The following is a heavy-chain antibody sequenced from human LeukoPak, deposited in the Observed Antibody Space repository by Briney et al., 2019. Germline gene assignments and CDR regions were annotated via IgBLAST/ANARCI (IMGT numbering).Heavy chain of an antibody. Sequence: SETLSLTCTVSGGSISSSSYYWGWIRQPPGKGLEWIGSIYYSGSTYYNPSLKSRVAISVDTSKNQFSLKLSSVTAADTAVYHCARETEYYYDSSGYYGYWGQGTLVTVSS. CDR2: IYYSGST. CDR3: ARETEYYYDSSGYYGY. CDR1: GGSISSSSYY. D-gene: IGHD3-22*01. V-gene: IGHV4-39*07. J-gene: IGHJ4*02.